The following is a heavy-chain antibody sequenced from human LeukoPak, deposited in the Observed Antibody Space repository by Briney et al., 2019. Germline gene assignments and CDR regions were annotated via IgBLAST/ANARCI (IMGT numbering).Heavy chain of an antibody. D-gene: IGHD1/OR15-1a*01. CDR2: MNPNSGNT. CDR1: GYTFISYD. Sequence: ASVKVSCKASGYTFISYDINWVRQATGQGLEWMGWMNPNSGNTGYAQKFQGRVTITRNTSISTAYMELSSLRSEDTAVYYCARGGNWNTPVDYWGQGTLVTVSS. J-gene: IGHJ4*02. CDR3: ARGGNWNTPVDY. V-gene: IGHV1-8*01.